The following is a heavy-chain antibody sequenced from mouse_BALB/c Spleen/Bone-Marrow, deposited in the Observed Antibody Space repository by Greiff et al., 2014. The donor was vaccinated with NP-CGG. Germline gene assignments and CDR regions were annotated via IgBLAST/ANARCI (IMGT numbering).Heavy chain of an antibody. D-gene: IGHD2-4*01. J-gene: IGHJ4*01. CDR1: GYVFSSYW. CDR3: ARGIFDYDFTMDY. CDR2: IFPGDGDT. V-gene: IGHV1-80*01. Sequence: LEESGAELVRPGSSVKISCKASGYVFSSYWMNWVKQRPGQGLEWIGQIFPGDGDTNYNGQFKGKATLTADRSSSTAFMQLSSLTSEDSAVYFCARGIFDYDFTMDYWGQGTSVTVSS.